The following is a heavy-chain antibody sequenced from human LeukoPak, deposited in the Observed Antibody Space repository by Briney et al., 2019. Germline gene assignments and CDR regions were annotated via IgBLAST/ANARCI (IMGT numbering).Heavy chain of an antibody. D-gene: IGHD5-18*01. CDR1: GFTFSSYG. Sequence: QPGRSLRLSCAASGFTFSSYGMHWVRQAPGKGLEWVAVIWYDGSNKYYADSVKGRFTISRDNSKNTLYLQMNSLRAEDTAVYYCARTETAMVSFDYWGQGTLATVSS. CDR3: ARTETAMVSFDY. J-gene: IGHJ4*02. V-gene: IGHV3-33*01. CDR2: IWYDGSNK.